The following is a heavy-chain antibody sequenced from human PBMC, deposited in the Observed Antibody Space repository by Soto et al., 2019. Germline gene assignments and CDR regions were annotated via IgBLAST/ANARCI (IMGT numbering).Heavy chain of an antibody. Sequence: GASVKVSCKAAGYRFTGYGLHWVRQAPGQGLQWMGWINPKSGATDYAQKFQGRVTMTREMSTNTAYLELSGLRSDDTADDTAVYYCAKSIYGGDDHFQYGLDVSGPGTTVTVSS. CDR2: INPKSGAT. J-gene: IGHJ6*02. CDR3: VYYCAKSIYGGDDHFQYGLDV. V-gene: IGHV1-2*02. CDR1: GYRFTGYG. D-gene: IGHD2-21*02.